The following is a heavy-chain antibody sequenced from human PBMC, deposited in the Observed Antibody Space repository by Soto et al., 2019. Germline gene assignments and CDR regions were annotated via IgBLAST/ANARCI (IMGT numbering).Heavy chain of an antibody. D-gene: IGHD6-19*01. CDR2: ISGSGGST. CDR1: GFTFSSYA. Sequence: LRLSCAASGFTFSSYAMSWVRQARGKGLEWVSAISGSGGSTYYADSVKGRFTISRDNSKNTLYLQMNSLRAEDTAVYYCAKDRLRYSSGWYYFDYWGQGTLVTVSS. J-gene: IGHJ4*02. CDR3: AKDRLRYSSGWYYFDY. V-gene: IGHV3-23*01.